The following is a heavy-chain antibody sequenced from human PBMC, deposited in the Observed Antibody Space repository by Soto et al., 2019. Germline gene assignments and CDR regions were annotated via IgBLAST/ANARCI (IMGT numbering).Heavy chain of an antibody. J-gene: IGHJ6*03. V-gene: IGHV2-70*11. CDR3: ARIPGYSSRWGYYMDV. D-gene: IGHD6-13*01. CDR2: IDWDDDK. CDR1: GFSLSTSGMC. Sequence: SGPTLVNPTQTLTLTCTFSGFSLSTSGMCVSWIRQPPGKALEWLARIDWDDDKYYSTSLKTRLTISKDTSKNQVVLTMTNMDPVDTATYYCARIPGYSSRWGYYMDVWGKGTTVTVS.